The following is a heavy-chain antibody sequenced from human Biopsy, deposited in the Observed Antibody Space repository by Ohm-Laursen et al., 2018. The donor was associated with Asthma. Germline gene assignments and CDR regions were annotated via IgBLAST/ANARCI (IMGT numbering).Heavy chain of an antibody. CDR3: PRDTLGYYFDI. CDR2: ITFDGSTQ. D-gene: IGHD6-13*01. V-gene: IGHV3-30-3*01. CDR1: GRHFGSYN. J-gene: IGHJ4*02. Sequence: SLRLSCAALGRHFGSYNMHWARQAPGKGLEWVAVITFDGSTQHYGDSVKGRFTISRDNSKNMLFLQMNSLRAEDTAVYYCPRDTLGYYFDIWGQGTQVTVSS.